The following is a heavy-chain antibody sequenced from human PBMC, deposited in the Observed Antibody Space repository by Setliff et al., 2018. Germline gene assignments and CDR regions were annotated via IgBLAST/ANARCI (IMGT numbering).Heavy chain of an antibody. CDR2: ISHSGST. J-gene: IGHJ5*02. CDR3: ARASYGWGSHYKIKWFDP. Sequence: SETLSLTCGVSGSSISNDYYWGWIRQPPGRGLEWIGIISHSGSTDYNPSLKSRVTISLDKSRNQFSLHLNSVTASDTAVYYCARASYGWGSHYKIKWFDPWGHGTLVTVSS. CDR1: GSSISNDYY. V-gene: IGHV4-38-2*01. D-gene: IGHD3-10*01.